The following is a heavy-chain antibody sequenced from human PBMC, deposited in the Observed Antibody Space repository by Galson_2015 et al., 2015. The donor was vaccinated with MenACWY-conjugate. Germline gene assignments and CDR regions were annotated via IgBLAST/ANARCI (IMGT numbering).Heavy chain of an antibody. CDR1: GFTFSNYV. D-gene: IGHD6-13*01. CDR2: ITGSGGST. J-gene: IGHJ4*02. V-gene: IGHV3-23*01. CDR3: AKAAYTSSWYQDAFDY. Sequence: SLRLSCAASGFTFSNYVMNWVRQAPEKGLGWVSTITGSGGSTYYADSLKGRFTISRDNSKNTLYLQMNSLRAEDTAVYYCAKAAYTSSWYQDAFDYWGQGSLVTVSS.